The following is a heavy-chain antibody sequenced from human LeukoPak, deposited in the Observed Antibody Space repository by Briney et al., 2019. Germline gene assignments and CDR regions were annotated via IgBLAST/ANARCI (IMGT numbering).Heavy chain of an antibody. Sequence: PSGTLSLTCAVSGYSISSGYFWAWIRQAPGKGPEWIGSISHSGSSYSNPSLKSRVIVSVDTSNNQFSLRLPSVTAADTATYYCARDGYYYDGTFEYWGQGIRVAVSS. CDR3: ARDGYYYDGTFEY. CDR1: GYSISSGYF. V-gene: IGHV4-38-2*02. CDR2: ISHSGSS. D-gene: IGHD3-22*01. J-gene: IGHJ4*02.